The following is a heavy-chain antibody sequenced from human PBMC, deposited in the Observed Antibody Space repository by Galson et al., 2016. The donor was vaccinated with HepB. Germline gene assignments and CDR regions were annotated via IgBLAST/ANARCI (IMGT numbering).Heavy chain of an antibody. J-gene: IGHJ4*02. V-gene: IGHV3-74*01. CDR3: GRGSHGSWGSVWY. CDR1: GFTFSNYR. CDR2: INSDGSSI. D-gene: IGHD1-26*01. Sequence: SLRLSCAASGFTFSNYRMHWVRQAPGKGLVWVSRINSDGSSISYGDSVKGRFTISRDNAKNTLYMQMNSLRAEDTAVYYCGRGSHGSWGSVWYWGQGTLVTVSS.